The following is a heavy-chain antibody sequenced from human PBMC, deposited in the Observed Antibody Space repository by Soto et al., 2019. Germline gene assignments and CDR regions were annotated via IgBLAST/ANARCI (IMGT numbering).Heavy chain of an antibody. V-gene: IGHV3-7*05. CDR1: GFTFSSYW. J-gene: IGHJ6*02. Sequence: GGSLRLSCAASGFTFSSYWMSWVRQAPGKGLEWVANIKQVGSEKYYVDSVKGRFTISRDNAKNSLYLQMNSLRAEDTAVYYCAREKPTANHYYYYYGMDVWGQGTTVTVSS. CDR3: AREKPTANHYYYYYGMDV. CDR2: IKQVGSEK. D-gene: IGHD5-18*01.